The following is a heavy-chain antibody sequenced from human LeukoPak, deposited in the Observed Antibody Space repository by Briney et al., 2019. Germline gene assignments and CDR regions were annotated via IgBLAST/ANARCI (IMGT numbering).Heavy chain of an antibody. CDR1: GFTFDDYA. J-gene: IGHJ4*02. V-gene: IGHV3-9*01. D-gene: IGHD6-6*01. CDR3: AKDAYSSSSSGFDY. CDR2: ISWNSGST. Sequence: PGGSLRLSCAASGFTFDDYAMHWVRQAPGKGLEWVSGISWNSGSTGYADSVKGRFTISRDNAKNSLYLQMNSLRAEDTALYYCAKDAYSSSSSGFDYWGRGTLVTVSS.